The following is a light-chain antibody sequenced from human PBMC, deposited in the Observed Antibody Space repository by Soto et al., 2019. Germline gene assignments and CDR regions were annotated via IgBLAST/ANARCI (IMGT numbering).Light chain of an antibody. CDR1: QNIGDW. V-gene: IGKV1-5*03. CDR2: KAS. J-gene: IGKJ4*01. Sequence: DIQMTQSPSTLSASVGDRVTIACRASQNIGDWLAWYQQKPGKAPNLLIYKASTIESGVPSRLSGSGSGTEFTLAISSQEPEDFATYCCQQYNDLSTFGGGTKVEI. CDR3: QQYNDLST.